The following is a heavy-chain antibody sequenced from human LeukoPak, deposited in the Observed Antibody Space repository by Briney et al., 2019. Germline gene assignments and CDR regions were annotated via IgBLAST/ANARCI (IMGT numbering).Heavy chain of an antibody. J-gene: IGHJ4*02. CDR3: AKDYYYDSSGPNFDY. D-gene: IGHD3-22*01. CDR2: ISWNSGSI. Sequence: GRSLRLSCAASGFTFDDYAMHWVRQAPGEGLEWVSGISWNSGSIGYADSVKGRFTISRDNAKNSLYLQMNSLRAEDTALYYCAKDYYYDSSGPNFDYWGQGTLVTVSS. V-gene: IGHV3-9*01. CDR1: GFTFDDYA.